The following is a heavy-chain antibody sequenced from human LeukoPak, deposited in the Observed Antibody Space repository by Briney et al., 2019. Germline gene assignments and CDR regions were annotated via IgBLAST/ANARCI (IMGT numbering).Heavy chain of an antibody. CDR1: GFTFDDYA. CDR3: ARALYGSGSYPDY. V-gene: IGHV3-9*01. D-gene: IGHD3-10*01. CDR2: ISWNSRTI. J-gene: IGHJ4*02. Sequence: GGSLRLSCAASGFTFDDYAMHWVRQTPGKGLEWVSGISWNSRTIGYADSVKGRFTISRDNAKNSLYLQMNSLRAEDTAVYYCARALYGSGSYPDYWGQGTLVTVSS.